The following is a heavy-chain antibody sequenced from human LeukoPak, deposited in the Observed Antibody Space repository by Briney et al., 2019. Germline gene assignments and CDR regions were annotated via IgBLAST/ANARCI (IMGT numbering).Heavy chain of an antibody. CDR1: DDSISDYY. V-gene: IGHV4-59*01. D-gene: IGHD3-16*01. CDR3: TRGAGWLIDY. J-gene: IGHJ4*02. Sequence: TSSETLSLTCTVPDDSISDYYRGWVRQPPGKGLEWIGYFYNSGRSTYNPSLKSRVTISADTSKNHFSLKLNSVTTADTAVYYCTRGAGWLIDYWGQGILVTVSS. CDR2: FYNSGRS.